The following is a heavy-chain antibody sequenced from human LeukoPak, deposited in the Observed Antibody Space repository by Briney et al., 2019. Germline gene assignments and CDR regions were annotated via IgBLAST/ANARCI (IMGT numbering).Heavy chain of an antibody. V-gene: IGHV3-21*01. D-gene: IGHD1-26*01. Sequence: PGGSLRLSCAGSAFTFSSYSMNWVRQAPGKGLEWVSSIGGSSSDIYYAASVKGRFTISRDNAKNSLYLQMKSLRAEDTAVYYCAGRGFHDYSGFDYWGQGTLVTVSS. CDR1: AFTFSSYS. CDR3: AGRGFHDYSGFDY. CDR2: IGGSSSDI. J-gene: IGHJ4*02.